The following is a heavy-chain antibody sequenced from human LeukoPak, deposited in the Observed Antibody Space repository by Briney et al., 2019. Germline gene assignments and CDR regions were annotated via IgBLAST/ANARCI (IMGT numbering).Heavy chain of an antibody. CDR1: GYTFSSYG. V-gene: IGHV1-18*01. J-gene: IGHJ4*02. Sequence: ASVKVSCKASGYTFSSYGISWVRQAPGQGLEWMAWISVYNGNTNHAQKLQGRVTMTTDTSTSTAYMELRSLRSDDTAVYYCARDEYYYDSSGPFFDYWGQGTLVTVSS. CDR2: ISVYNGNT. D-gene: IGHD3-22*01. CDR3: ARDEYYYDSSGPFFDY.